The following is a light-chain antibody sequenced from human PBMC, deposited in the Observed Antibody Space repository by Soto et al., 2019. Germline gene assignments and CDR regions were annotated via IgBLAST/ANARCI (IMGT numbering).Light chain of an antibody. CDR1: QSVSSN. Sequence: EIVMTQSPATLSVSPGERATLSCRASQSVSSNLAWYQQTPGQAPRLLIYGASTRATGIPARFSGSGSGTEFPLTISSLQSEDFAVYYCQQYNNWTPWTFGQGTKVEIK. V-gene: IGKV3-15*01. J-gene: IGKJ1*01. CDR2: GAS. CDR3: QQYNNWTPWT.